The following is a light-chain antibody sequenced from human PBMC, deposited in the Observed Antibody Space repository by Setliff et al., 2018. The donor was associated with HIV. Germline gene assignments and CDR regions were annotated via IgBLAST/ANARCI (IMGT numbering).Light chain of an antibody. Sequence: QSALAQPASVSGSPGQTITISCTGTSNDIGGYNYVSWYQQHPGEAPKLIIYNVNNRPSGVSSRFSGSKSGNTASLSISELRAEDETDYYCTSYTGGNTRVFGTGTKGTV. CDR1: SNDIGGYNY. CDR2: NVN. J-gene: IGLJ1*01. CDR3: TSYTGGNTRV. V-gene: IGLV2-14*03.